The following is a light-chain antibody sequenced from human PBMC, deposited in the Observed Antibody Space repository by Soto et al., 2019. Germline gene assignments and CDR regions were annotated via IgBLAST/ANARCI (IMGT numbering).Light chain of an antibody. V-gene: IGKV1-5*01. CDR2: DAS. J-gene: IGKJ5*01. Sequence: DIQMTQSPSTLSASVGDRVTITCGASQSISSWLAWYQQKPGKAPKLLIYDASSLESGVPSRFSGSGSGTEFTLTISSLQPDDFATYYCQQYNSYSSITFGHGTRLEIK. CDR1: QSISSW. CDR3: QQYNSYSSIT.